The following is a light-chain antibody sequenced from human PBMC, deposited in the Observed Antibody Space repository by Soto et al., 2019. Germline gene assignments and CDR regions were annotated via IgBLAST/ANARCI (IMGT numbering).Light chain of an antibody. V-gene: IGLV1-44*01. CDR3: AAWDDSLNGVV. J-gene: IGLJ2*01. CDR2: SNS. CDR1: STNIGRNT. Sequence: QSVLTQTPSASVTPGQRVSISCSGSSTNIGRNTVIWYQQVPGPTPKVLIYSNSQRPSGVPDPFSGSKSGTSASLAISGLQSDDEADYYCAAWDDSLNGVVFGGGTKLTVL.